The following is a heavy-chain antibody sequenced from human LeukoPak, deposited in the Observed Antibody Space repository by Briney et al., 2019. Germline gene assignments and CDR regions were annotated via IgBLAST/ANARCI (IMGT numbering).Heavy chain of an antibody. D-gene: IGHD3-22*01. CDR1: GVRFNSYV. Sequence: GGSLRLSCAASGVRFNSYVMTWVRQATGKGLEWVSGIGGSGANTYYADSVKGRFTISRDNSKNTLYLQMNSLRAEDTAVYYCAKGLSSAYPRAYWYLDLWGRGTLVTVSS. J-gene: IGHJ2*01. V-gene: IGHV3-23*01. CDR3: AKGLSSAYPRAYWYLDL. CDR2: IGGSGANT.